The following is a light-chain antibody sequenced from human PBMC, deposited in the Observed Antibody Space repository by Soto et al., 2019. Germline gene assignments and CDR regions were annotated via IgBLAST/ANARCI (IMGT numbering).Light chain of an antibody. CDR1: SGDVGGYNY. J-gene: IGLJ1*01. V-gene: IGLV2-14*01. CDR2: EVS. CDR3: SSYTSSSTLYV. Sequence: QSALTQPASVSGSPGQSITISCTGTSGDVGGYNYVCWYQQLPGKAPKLMIYEVSNRPSGVSRRFSGSKSGNTASLTISGLQAEDEADYDCSSYTSSSTLYVFGTGTKLTVL.